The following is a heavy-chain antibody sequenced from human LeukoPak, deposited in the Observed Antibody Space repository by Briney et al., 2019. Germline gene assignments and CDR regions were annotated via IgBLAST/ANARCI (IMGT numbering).Heavy chain of an antibody. Sequence: GGSLRLSCAASGFTFSGSAIHWVRQTSGKGLEWVGHVRTKTNNYATAYTASVKGRFTISRDDSKNTAYLQMNSLKTEDTAVYYCTGGAGATVYWGQGSLVTVSS. D-gene: IGHD1-26*01. CDR3: TGGAGATVY. CDR2: VRTKTNNYAT. V-gene: IGHV3-73*01. CDR1: GFTFSGSA. J-gene: IGHJ4*01.